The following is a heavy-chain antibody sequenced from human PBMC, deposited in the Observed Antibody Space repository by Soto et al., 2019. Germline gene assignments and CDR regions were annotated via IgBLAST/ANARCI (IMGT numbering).Heavy chain of an antibody. J-gene: IGHJ4*02. Sequence: QVQLQQWGAGLLKPSETLSLTCAVYGGSFSGYYWSWIRQPPGKGLEWIGEINHSGSTNYNPSLKSRVTISVDTSKNQFSLKLSSVTAADTAVYYCARIRITMVRGVIPSDYWGQGTLVTVSS. V-gene: IGHV4-34*01. CDR3: ARIRITMVRGVIPSDY. D-gene: IGHD3-10*01. CDR2: INHSGST. CDR1: GGSFSGYY.